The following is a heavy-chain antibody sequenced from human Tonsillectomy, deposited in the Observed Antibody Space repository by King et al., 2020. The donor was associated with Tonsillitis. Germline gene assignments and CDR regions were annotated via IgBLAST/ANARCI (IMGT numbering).Heavy chain of an antibody. CDR2: ISGSGGST. J-gene: IGHJ4*02. Sequence: VQLVESGGGLVQPGGSLRLSCAASGFTFSSYAMSWVRQAPGKGLEWVSAISGSGGSTYYADSVKGRFTISRDNSKNTLYLQMNSLRAEDTAVYYCAKDPEAAGNVLEYYFDYWGQGTLVTVSS. V-gene: IGHV3-23*04. CDR3: AKDPEAAGNVLEYYFDY. CDR1: GFTFSSYA. D-gene: IGHD6-13*01.